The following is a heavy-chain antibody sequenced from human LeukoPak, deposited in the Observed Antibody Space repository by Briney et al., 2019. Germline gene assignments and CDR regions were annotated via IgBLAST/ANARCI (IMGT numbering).Heavy chain of an antibody. J-gene: IGHJ6*04. D-gene: IGHD3/OR15-3a*01. V-gene: IGHV1-69*06. Sequence: GASVKVSCKASGGTFSSYAISWVRQAPGQGLEWMGGIIPIFGTANYAQKFQGRVTITADKSTSTAYMELSSLRSEDTAVYYCAREYPGTGSIGGPYYYGMYVWGKGSTVTVSS. CDR3: AREYPGTGSIGGPYYYGMYV. CDR2: IIPIFGTA. CDR1: GGTFSSYA.